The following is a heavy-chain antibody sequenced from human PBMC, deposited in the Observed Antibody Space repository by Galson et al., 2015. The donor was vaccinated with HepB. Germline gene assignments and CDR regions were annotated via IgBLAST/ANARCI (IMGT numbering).Heavy chain of an antibody. D-gene: IGHD1-26*01. CDR3: VAVGATRSEYFQH. CDR2: INPSGGST. J-gene: IGHJ1*01. CDR1: GYTFTSYY. V-gene: IGHV1-46*01. Sequence: GYTFTSYYMHWVRQAPGQGLEWMGIINPSGGSTSYAQKFQGRVTMTRDTSTSTVYMELSSLRSEDTAVYYCVAVGATRSEYFQHWGQGTLVTVSS.